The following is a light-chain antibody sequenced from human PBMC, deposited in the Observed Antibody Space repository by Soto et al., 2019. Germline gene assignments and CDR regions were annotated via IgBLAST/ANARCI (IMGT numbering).Light chain of an antibody. V-gene: IGKV3-20*01. CDR2: GAS. Sequence: DIVLTQSPATLSLSPGDRATLSCRASQSVSSSYLAWYQQKPGQAPRLLIYGASSRATGIPDRFSGSGSGTDLTLTISRLEPEDFAVYYCQQYGSYPPLCTFGPGTKVDIK. J-gene: IGKJ3*01. CDR1: QSVSSSY. CDR3: QQYGSYPPLCT.